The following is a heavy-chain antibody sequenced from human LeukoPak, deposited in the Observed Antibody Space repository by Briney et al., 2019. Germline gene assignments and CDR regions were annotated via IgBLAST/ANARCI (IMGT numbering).Heavy chain of an antibody. CDR3: ARDYCSGGSCYSIGYYYYGMDV. J-gene: IGHJ6*02. D-gene: IGHD2-15*01. CDR1: GFTFSSYS. CDR2: ISSSSSYI. V-gene: IGHV3-21*01. Sequence: GGSLRLSCAASGFTFSSYSMNWVRQAPGKGLEWVSSISSSSSYIYYADSVKGRFTISRDNAKNSLYLQMTSLRAEDTAVYYCARDYCSGGSCYSIGYYYYGMDVWGQGTTVTVSS.